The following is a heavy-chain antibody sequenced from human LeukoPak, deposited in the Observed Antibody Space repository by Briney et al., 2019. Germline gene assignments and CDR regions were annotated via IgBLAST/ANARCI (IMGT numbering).Heavy chain of an antibody. V-gene: IGHV3-53*01. J-gene: IGHJ3*02. CDR3: ARDGACSGGSCRSFYAFDI. CDR2: IYSGGST. Sequence: GGSLRLSCAASGLTVSSNYMRWVRQAPGKGLEWVSAIYSGGSTYYADSVKGRFTISRDNSKNRLYLQMNRLRAEDTAVYYCARDGACSGGSCRSFYAFDIWGQGTKVTVSS. CDR1: GLTVSSNY. D-gene: IGHD2-15*01.